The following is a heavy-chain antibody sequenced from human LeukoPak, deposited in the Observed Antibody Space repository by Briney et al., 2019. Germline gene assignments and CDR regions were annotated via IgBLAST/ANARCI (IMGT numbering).Heavy chain of an antibody. Sequence: GRSLRLSCAASGFTFDDYAMHWVRQAPGKGLEWVSGISWNSGSIGYADSVKGRFTISRDNAKNSRYLQMNSLRAEDTALYYCAKDTGASMIVVVDWGQGTLVTVSS. J-gene: IGHJ4*02. CDR3: AKDTGASMIVVVD. CDR1: GFTFDDYA. D-gene: IGHD3-22*01. V-gene: IGHV3-9*01. CDR2: ISWNSGSI.